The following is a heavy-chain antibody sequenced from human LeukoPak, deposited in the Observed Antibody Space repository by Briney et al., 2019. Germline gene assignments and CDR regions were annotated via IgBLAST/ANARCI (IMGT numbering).Heavy chain of an antibody. J-gene: IGHJ4*02. V-gene: IGHV3-30*18. D-gene: IGHD3-22*01. CDR1: GFTFSSYG. CDR2: ISYDGSNK. CDR3: AKDTYYYDSSGYPHPDY. Sequence: PGRSLRLSCAASGFTFSSYGMHWVRQAPGKGLEWVAVISYDGSNKYYADSVKGRFTISRDNCKNTLYLQMNSLRAEDTAVYYCAKDTYYYDSSGYPHPDYWGQGTLVTVSS.